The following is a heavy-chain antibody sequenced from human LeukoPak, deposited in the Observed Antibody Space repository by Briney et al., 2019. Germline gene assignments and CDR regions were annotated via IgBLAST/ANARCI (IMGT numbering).Heavy chain of an antibody. CDR1: GFTVSGNY. CDR3: AKVRVVFNWNYAYYFDY. CDR2: IYSGGTT. D-gene: IGHD1-7*01. Sequence: GGSLRLSCVASGFTVSGNYMSWVRQAPGKGLQWVSVIYSGGTTYYVDSVKGRFIISRDRSKNTLYLQMNSLRAEDTAVYYCAKVRVVFNWNYAYYFDYWGQGTLVTVSS. V-gene: IGHV3-66*01. J-gene: IGHJ4*02.